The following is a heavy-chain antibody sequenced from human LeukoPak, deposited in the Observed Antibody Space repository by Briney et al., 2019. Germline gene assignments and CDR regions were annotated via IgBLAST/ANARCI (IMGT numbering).Heavy chain of an antibody. CDR1: GFTFGAYW. Sequence: PGGSLRLPCAASGFTFGAYWMSWFRQAPGKGPEWVASIKGDGSAQFYVDSLEGRFTISRDNAKNTLYLQKDTMRVEDTAVYYCARHIVGEQNFDYWSQGTLVTVSS. CDR2: IKGDGSAQ. J-gene: IGHJ4*02. V-gene: IGHV3-7*01. D-gene: IGHD3-16*02. CDR3: ARHIVGEQNFDY.